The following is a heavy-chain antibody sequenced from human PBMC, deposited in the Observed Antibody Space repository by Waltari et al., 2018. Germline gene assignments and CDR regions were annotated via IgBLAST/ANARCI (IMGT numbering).Heavy chain of an antibody. V-gene: IGHV4-39*01. D-gene: IGHD6-19*01. CDR3: ARQDVAGTPVDY. J-gene: IGHJ4*02. CDR1: GGSISSSSYY. Sequence: QLQLQESGPGLVKPSETLSLTCTVSGGSISSSSYYWGWIRQPPGKGLEWIGSIYYSGSTYYNPSLKSRVTISVDTSKNQFSLKLSSVTAADTAVYYCARQDVAGTPVDYWGQGTLVTVSS. CDR2: IYYSGST.